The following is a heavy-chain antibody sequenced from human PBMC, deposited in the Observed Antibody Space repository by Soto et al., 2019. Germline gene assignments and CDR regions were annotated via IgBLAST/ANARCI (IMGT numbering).Heavy chain of an antibody. D-gene: IGHD4-17*01. Sequence: VAVISYDGSNKYYADSVKGRFTISRDNSKNTLYLQMNSLRAEDTAVYYCARVDEYRDYGDPNAYYFDYWGQGTLVTVSS. J-gene: IGHJ4*02. CDR3: ARVDEYRDYGDPNAYYFDY. V-gene: IGHV3-30-3*01. CDR2: ISYDGSNK.